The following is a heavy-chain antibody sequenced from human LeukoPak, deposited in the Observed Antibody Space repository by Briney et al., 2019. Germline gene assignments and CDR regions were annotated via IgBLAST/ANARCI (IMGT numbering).Heavy chain of an antibody. Sequence: WEAIISNDGSRKYYAHSVEGRFTISRDNSKNTLYLQMDSLRAEDTAVYYCARDRAWNYFDYWGQGTLVTVSS. D-gene: IGHD3-3*01. V-gene: IGHV3-30*03. CDR3: ARDRAWNYFDY. J-gene: IGHJ4*02. CDR2: ISNDGSRK.